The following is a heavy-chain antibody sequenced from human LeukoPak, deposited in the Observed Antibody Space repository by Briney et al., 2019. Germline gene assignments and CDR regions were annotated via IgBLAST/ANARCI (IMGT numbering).Heavy chain of an antibody. CDR1: GFTFSSYA. Sequence: GGSLRLSCAASGFTFSSYAMSWVRQTPGKGLEWVSTISGGGAGTYYADSVKGRFTISRDNSKNTLSLQMNSLRAEDTALYYCAKGYCSGTSCYAGLFQHWGQATLVTVSS. CDR2: ISGGGAGT. J-gene: IGHJ1*01. CDR3: AKGYCSGTSCYAGLFQH. D-gene: IGHD2-2*01. V-gene: IGHV3-23*01.